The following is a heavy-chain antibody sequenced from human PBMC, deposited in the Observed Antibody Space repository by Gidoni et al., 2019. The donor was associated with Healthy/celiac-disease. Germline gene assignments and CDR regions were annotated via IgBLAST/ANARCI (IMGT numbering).Heavy chain of an antibody. CDR3: AKAFGVPPTTVVTPGAFDI. D-gene: IGHD4-17*01. CDR2: ISGSGGST. V-gene: IGHV3-23*01. CDR1: GFTFSSYA. J-gene: IGHJ3*02. Sequence: EVQLLESGGGLVQPGGSLRLSCAASGFTFSSYAMSWVRQAPGKGLEWVSAISGSGGSTYSADSVKGRFTISRDNSKNTLYLQMNSLRAEDTAVYYCAKAFGVPPTTVVTPGAFDIWGQGTMVTVSS.